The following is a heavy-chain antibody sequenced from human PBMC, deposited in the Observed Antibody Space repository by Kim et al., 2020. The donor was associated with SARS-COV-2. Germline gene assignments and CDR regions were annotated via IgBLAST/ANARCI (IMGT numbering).Heavy chain of an antibody. CDR3: ARATIAAAPPYFDL. CDR2: IYSGVET. J-gene: IGHJ4*02. CDR1: GFSVSTNY. Sequence: GGSLRLSCAASGFSVSTNYLTWVRQAPGKGLEWVSVIYSGVETHYADSVKGRFTISRDKSKNTLYLQMNNLRVEDTAVYYCARATIAAAPPYFDLWGQGTLVTVSS. V-gene: IGHV3-53*01. D-gene: IGHD6-25*01.